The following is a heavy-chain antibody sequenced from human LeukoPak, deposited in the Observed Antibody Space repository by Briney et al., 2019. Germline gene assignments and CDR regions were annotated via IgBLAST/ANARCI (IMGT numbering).Heavy chain of an antibody. CDR3: AELGITMIGGV. CDR1: GFTFSTYG. J-gene: IGHJ6*04. V-gene: IGHV3-23*01. CDR2: IGGSGVST. Sequence: GGSLRLSCAAAGFTFSTYGMTWVRQAPGKGLEWVSAIGGSGVSTYYADSVKGRFTISRDNSRNTLYLQMNSLRAEDTAVYYCAELGITMIGGVWGKGTTVTISS. D-gene: IGHD3-10*02.